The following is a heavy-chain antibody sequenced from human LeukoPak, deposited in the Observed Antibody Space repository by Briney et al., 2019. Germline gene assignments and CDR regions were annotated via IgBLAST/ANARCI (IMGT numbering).Heavy chain of an antibody. D-gene: IGHD6-19*01. CDR1: GFTFDDYA. J-gene: IGHJ5*02. Sequence: GGSLRLSCAASGFTFDDYAMHWVRQAPGKGLEWVSGISWNSGSIGYADSVKGRFTISRDNAKNSLYLQMNSLRAEDTALYYCARGARYSSGWYDNNWFDPWGQGTLVTVSS. CDR3: ARGARYSSGWYDNNWFDP. CDR2: ISWNSGSI. V-gene: IGHV3-9*01.